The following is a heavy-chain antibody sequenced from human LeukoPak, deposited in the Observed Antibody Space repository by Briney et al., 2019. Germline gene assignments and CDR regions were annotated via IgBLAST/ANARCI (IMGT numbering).Heavy chain of an antibody. D-gene: IGHD3-10*01. CDR2: IYHSGGT. Sequence: SETLSLTCTVSGGSINHASWNWIRKPPGQGLEWIGYIYHSGGTNYNPSLKSRVTISLDTSKNQFSLKLSSVTAADTAVYYCARVGTYYRSLDSWGQGTLVTVSS. J-gene: IGHJ4*02. CDR3: ARVGTYYRSLDS. CDR1: GGSINHAS. V-gene: IGHV4-59*01.